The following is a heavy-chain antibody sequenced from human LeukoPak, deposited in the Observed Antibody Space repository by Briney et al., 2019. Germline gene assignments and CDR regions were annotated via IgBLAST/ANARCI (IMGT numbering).Heavy chain of an antibody. Sequence: GGSLRLSCAASGFTFSTYGMSWVRQAPGKGLEWVSAISGGGGSTYYADSVKGRFTISRDNSKNTLNLQMNSLRAEDTAVYYCAKDHGYCSSTSCYVVDYWGQGTLVTVFS. D-gene: IGHD2-2*01. V-gene: IGHV3-23*01. CDR3: AKDHGYCSSTSCYVVDY. J-gene: IGHJ4*02. CDR1: GFTFSTYG. CDR2: ISGGGGST.